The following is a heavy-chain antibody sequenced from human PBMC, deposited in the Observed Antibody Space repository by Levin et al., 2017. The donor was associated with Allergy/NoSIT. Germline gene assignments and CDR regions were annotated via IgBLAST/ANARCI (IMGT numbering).Heavy chain of an antibody. CDR1: GFTFSNYP. CDR3: ARDLGVLIPYEYYYGMDV. CDR2: ISYDGSNK. Sequence: PGGSLRLSCAASGFTFSNYPMHWVRQAPGKGLEWVAVISYDGSNKYYADSVKGRFTISRDNSKNTLDLQMNSLRAEDTAVYYCARDLGVLIPYEYYYGMDVWGQGTTVTVSS. D-gene: IGHD3-3*01. J-gene: IGHJ6*02. V-gene: IGHV3-30-3*01.